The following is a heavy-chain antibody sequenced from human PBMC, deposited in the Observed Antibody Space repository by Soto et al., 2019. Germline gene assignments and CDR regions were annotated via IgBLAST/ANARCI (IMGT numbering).Heavy chain of an antibody. D-gene: IGHD3-3*01. Sequence: PGESLKIGCKTSGYTFTDYWIGWVRQMPGKGLEWVGIIYPGDSDTRYNPSFRGQVTISADTSISTAYLKWSSLKASDSAMYYCAVGHVFWSGYYPINWFDTWGQGTLVTVSS. V-gene: IGHV5-51*01. J-gene: IGHJ5*02. CDR2: IYPGDSDT. CDR3: AVGHVFWSGYYPINWFDT. CDR1: GYTFTDYW.